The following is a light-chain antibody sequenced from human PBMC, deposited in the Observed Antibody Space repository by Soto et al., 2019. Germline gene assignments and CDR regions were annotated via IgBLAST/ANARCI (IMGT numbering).Light chain of an antibody. V-gene: IGKV1-5*03. CDR2: KAS. CDR1: QSISSW. CDR3: QQSKT. J-gene: IGKJ1*01. Sequence: LQMTQSPSTLSASVGDRVTITCRASQSISSWLAWYQQKPGKAPKLLIYKASSLESGVPSRFSGSGSGTEFTLTISSLQPDDFATYYCQQSKTFGQGTKVDIK.